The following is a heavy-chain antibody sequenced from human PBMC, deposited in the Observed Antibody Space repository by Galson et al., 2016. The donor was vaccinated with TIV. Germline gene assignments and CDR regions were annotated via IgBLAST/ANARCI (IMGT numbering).Heavy chain of an antibody. D-gene: IGHD2-21*02. CDR3: ARERRYCGNNCYLYYYYGMDV. CDR1: GFTVSDNF. Sequence: SLRLSCAASGFTVSDNFMTWVRQAPGRGLEWVSLISASGTTSYADSVQGRFTVSRDGSENTLYLQMSSLRPEDTAVYYCARERRYCGNNCYLYYYYGMDVWGQGTTVTVS. J-gene: IGHJ6*02. V-gene: IGHV3-66*03. CDR2: ISASGTT.